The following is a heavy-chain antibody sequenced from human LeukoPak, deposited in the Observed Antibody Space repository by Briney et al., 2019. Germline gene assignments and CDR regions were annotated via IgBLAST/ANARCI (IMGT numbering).Heavy chain of an antibody. CDR1: GFTFSSYG. CDR3: ARAPGYYDSSGYRYYYYYMDV. Sequence: PGGSLRLSCAASGFTFSSYGMSWVRQAPGKGLEWVSAISGNGGSTYNADSVKGRFTISRDNAKNSLNLQMNSLRAEDTAVYYCARAPGYYDSSGYRYYYYYMDVWGKGTTVTISS. V-gene: IGHV3-23*01. J-gene: IGHJ6*03. D-gene: IGHD3-22*01. CDR2: ISGNGGST.